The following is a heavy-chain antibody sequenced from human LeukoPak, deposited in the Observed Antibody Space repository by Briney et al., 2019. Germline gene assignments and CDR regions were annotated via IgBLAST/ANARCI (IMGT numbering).Heavy chain of an antibody. Sequence: PSETLSLTCTVSGGSISSYYWSWIRQPPGKGPEWIGYIYYSGSTNYNPSLKSRVTISVDTSKNQFSLKLSSVTAADTAVYYCARLVDTAGGWFDPWGQGTLVTVSS. V-gene: IGHV4-59*08. D-gene: IGHD5-18*01. CDR2: IYYSGST. J-gene: IGHJ5*02. CDR1: GGSISSYY. CDR3: ARLVDTAGGWFDP.